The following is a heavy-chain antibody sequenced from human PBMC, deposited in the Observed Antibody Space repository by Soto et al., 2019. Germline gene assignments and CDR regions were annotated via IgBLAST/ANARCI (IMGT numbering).Heavy chain of an antibody. Sequence: NPSETLSHTCTVSDGANSSGGYYWSWIRQHPGKGLEWIGYIYYSGSTYYNPSLKSRVTISVDTSKNQFSLKLSSVTAADTAVYYCARSIDSWGQGTLVTVSS. CDR1: DGANSSGGYY. CDR2: IYYSGST. V-gene: IGHV4-31*03. CDR3: ARSIDS. J-gene: IGHJ5*01.